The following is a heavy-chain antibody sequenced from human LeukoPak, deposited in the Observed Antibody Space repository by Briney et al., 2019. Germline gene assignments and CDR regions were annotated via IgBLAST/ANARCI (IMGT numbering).Heavy chain of an antibody. Sequence: SVKVSCKASGGTFSSYAISWVRQASGQGLEWMGGIIPIFGTANYAQKFQGRVTITADESTSTAYMELSSLRSDDTAVYYCARGIILGFCSSITCPTRFDYWGQGTLVTVSS. CDR3: ARGIILGFCSSITCPTRFDY. J-gene: IGHJ4*02. CDR2: IIPIFGTA. CDR1: GGTFSSYA. D-gene: IGHD2-2*01. V-gene: IGHV1-69*01.